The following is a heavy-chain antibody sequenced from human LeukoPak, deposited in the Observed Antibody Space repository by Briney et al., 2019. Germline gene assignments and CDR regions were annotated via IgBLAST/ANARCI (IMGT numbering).Heavy chain of an antibody. CDR3: ARALTTPRAFDI. Sequence: GGSLRLSCAASGFTFSSYEMNWVRQAPGKGLEWVSYISSSSSYIYYADSVKGRFTISRDNAKNSLYLQMNSLRAEDTAVYYCARALTTPRAFDIWGQGTMVTVSS. V-gene: IGHV3-21*05. CDR2: ISSSSSYI. D-gene: IGHD4-11*01. CDR1: GFTFSSYE. J-gene: IGHJ3*02.